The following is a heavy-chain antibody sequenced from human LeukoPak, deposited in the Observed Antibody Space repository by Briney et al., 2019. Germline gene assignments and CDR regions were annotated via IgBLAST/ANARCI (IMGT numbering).Heavy chain of an antibody. CDR3: VRGTPGGWSYSHYYYGMDV. J-gene: IGHJ6*02. CDR1: GGSISSSSYY. Sequence: SETLSLTCIVSGGSISSSSYYWGWIRQPPGKGLEWIGSIYYSGSTYYNPSLKSRVTISVDTSKNQFSLKLSSVTAADTAVYYCVRGTPGGWSYSHYYYGMDVWGQGTTVTVSS. V-gene: IGHV4-39*01. CDR2: IYYSGST. D-gene: IGHD3-10*01.